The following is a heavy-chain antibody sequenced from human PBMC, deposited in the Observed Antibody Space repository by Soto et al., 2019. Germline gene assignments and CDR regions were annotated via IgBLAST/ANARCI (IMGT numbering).Heavy chain of an antibody. CDR1: GGTFSSYA. Sequence: QVQLVQSGAEVKKPGSSVKVSCKASGGTFSSYAISWVRQAPGQGLEWMGGIIPIFGTANYAQKFQGRVTITADKSTSTAYMQLRSLRSEDTAVYYCARSDGDPAGLDGYAPDRYVGMDVWGQGTTVTVSS. D-gene: IGHD5-12*01. CDR3: ARSDGDPAGLDGYAPDRYVGMDV. CDR2: IIPIFGTA. J-gene: IGHJ6*02. V-gene: IGHV1-69*06.